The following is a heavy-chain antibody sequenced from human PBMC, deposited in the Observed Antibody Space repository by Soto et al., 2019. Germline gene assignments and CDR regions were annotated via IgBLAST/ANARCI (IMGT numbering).Heavy chain of an antibody. CDR3: ARYVYYDSSGFRGGTFDI. CDR2: ISYDGSKK. J-gene: IGHJ3*02. V-gene: IGHV3-30-3*01. Sequence: GGSLRLSCAASGFTFSGYAMHWVRQAPGKGLEWVAIISYDGSKKYYADSVKGRFTISRDNSKNTLDLQMNSLRAEDTAVYYCARYVYYDSSGFRGGTFDIWGQGTMVTVSS. D-gene: IGHD3-22*01. CDR1: GFTFSGYA.